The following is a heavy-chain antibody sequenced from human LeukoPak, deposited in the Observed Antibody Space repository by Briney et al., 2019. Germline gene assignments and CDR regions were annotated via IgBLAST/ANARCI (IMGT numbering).Heavy chain of an antibody. CDR2: IYYSGST. D-gene: IGHD5-24*01. CDR3: ARSRDGYNFDY. Sequence: SETLSLTCTVSGGSISSYYWSWIRQPPGKGLEWIGYIYYSGSTSYNPSLKSRVTISIDTSRIQFSLKLSSVTAADTAVYYCARSRDGYNFDYWGQGTLVTVSS. J-gene: IGHJ4*02. V-gene: IGHV4-59*08. CDR1: GGSISSYY.